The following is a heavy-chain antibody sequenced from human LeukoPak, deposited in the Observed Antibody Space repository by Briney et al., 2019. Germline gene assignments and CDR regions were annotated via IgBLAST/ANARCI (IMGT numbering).Heavy chain of an antibody. CDR3: ARDYYDSSGFDY. J-gene: IGHJ4*02. V-gene: IGHV4-4*08. Sequence: SETLSLTCTVSGGSISSYYWSWIRQPPGKGLEWIGYIYTSGSTNYNPSLRSRVTMSVDTSKNQFSLKLSSVTAADTAVYYCARDYYDSSGFDYWGQGTLVTVSS. D-gene: IGHD3-22*01. CDR2: IYTSGST. CDR1: GGSISSYY.